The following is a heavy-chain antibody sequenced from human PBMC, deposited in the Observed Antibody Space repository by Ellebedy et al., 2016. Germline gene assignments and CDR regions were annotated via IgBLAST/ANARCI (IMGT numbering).Heavy chain of an antibody. CDR2: FDPEDGET. CDR3: ARDRRELGELSFPDY. J-gene: IGHJ4*02. D-gene: IGHD3-16*02. Sequence: ASVKVSCKVSGYTLTELSMHWVRQAPGKGLEWMGGFDPEDGETIYAQKFQGRVTTTEDTSTDTAYMELSRLRSDDTAVYYCARDRRELGELSFPDYWGQGTLVTVSS. CDR1: GYTLTELS. V-gene: IGHV1-24*01.